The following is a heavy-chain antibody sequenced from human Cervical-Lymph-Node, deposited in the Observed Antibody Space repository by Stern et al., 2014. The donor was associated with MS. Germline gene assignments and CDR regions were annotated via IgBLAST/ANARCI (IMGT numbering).Heavy chain of an antibody. CDR1: GFTFSSYW. J-gene: IGHJ3*02. Sequence: EVQLLESGGGLVQPGGSLRLSCAASGFTFSSYWIHWVRQAPGKGLVWVSRIHTDGSSTRYADSVKGRFTISRDNAKKTLYLQMNSLRAEDTAVYYCARALSYRDAFDIWGQGTMVTVSS. V-gene: IGHV3-74*02. CDR2: IHTDGSST. CDR3: ARALSYRDAFDI. D-gene: IGHD3-16*01.